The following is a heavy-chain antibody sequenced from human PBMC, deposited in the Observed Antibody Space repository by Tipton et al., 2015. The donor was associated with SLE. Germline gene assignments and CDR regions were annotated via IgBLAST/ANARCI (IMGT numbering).Heavy chain of an antibody. Sequence: TLFLTCAVSGSSISSGGYSWSWIRQPPGKGLEWIGYIYHSGSTYYNPSLKSRVTISVDRSKNQFSLKLSSVTAADTAVYYCARRLRAHAFDIWGQGTMVTVSS. CDR3: ARRLRAHAFDI. D-gene: IGHD4-17*01. V-gene: IGHV4-30-2*01. CDR1: GSSISSGGYS. CDR2: IYHSGST. J-gene: IGHJ3*02.